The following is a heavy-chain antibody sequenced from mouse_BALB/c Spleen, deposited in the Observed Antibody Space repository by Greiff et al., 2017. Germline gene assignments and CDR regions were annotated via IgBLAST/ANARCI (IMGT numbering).Heavy chain of an antibody. CDR1: GYSFTSYW. J-gene: IGHJ4*01. Sequence: EVQLQQSGTVLARPGASVKMSCKASGYSFTSYWMHWVKQRPGQGLEWIGAIYPGNSDTSYNQKFKGKAKLTAVTSASTAYMELSSLTNEDSAVYYCTRPTVVDYYAMDYWGQGTSVTVSS. D-gene: IGHD1-1*01. CDR2: IYPGNSDT. V-gene: IGHV1-5*01. CDR3: TRPTVVDYYAMDY.